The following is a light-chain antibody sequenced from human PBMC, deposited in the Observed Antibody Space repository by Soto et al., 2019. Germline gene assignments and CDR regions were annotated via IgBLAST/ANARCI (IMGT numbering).Light chain of an antibody. J-gene: IGKJ1*01. CDR3: QQSFSTPRT. CDR2: AAS. Sequence: DIEMTQSPSSQSAYVGDRVTITCRASQSINSYLNWYQQKPGKAPKLLIYAASSLQSGVPSRFSGSGSETDFTLTITSLQPDDFATYYCQQSFSTPRTFGQGTRVEI. V-gene: IGKV1-39*01. CDR1: QSINSY.